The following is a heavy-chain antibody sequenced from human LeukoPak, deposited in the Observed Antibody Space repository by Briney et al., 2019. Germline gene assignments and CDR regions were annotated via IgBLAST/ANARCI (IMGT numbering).Heavy chain of an antibody. J-gene: IGHJ5*02. CDR1: GGSISTYY. CDR2: IYYTGST. Sequence: SETLSLTCTVSGGSISTYYWSWIRQPPGKGLEWIGYIYYTGSTNYNPSLKSRVTISVDTSKNQFSLKLDSVTAADTAVYYCARVEGGGRRGYWFDPWGQGTLVTVSS. D-gene: IGHD3-16*01. CDR3: ARVEGGGRRGYWFDP. V-gene: IGHV4-59*08.